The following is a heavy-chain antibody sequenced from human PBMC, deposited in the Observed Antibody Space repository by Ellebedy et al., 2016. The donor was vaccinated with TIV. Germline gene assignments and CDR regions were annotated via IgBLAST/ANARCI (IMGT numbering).Heavy chain of an antibody. J-gene: IGHJ4*02. V-gene: IGHV3-66*01. CDR1: GFSVNKNY. CDR2: IYGGGST. Sequence: GESLKISCAASGFSVNKNYMSWVRQAPGKGLEWVSLIYGGGSTYYADSVKGRFTISTDPSKNTLYLHMNSLRAEDTALYYCAGRGSGDYPYFDFWGQGTLVTVSS. CDR3: AGRGSGDYPYFDF. D-gene: IGHD4-17*01.